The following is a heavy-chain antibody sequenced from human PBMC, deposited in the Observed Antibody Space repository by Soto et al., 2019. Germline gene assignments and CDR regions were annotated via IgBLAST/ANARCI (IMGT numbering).Heavy chain of an antibody. V-gene: IGHV4-59*08. CDR2: IYYSGST. CDR1: GGSISSYY. D-gene: IGHD3-10*01. Sequence: QVQLQESGPGLVKPSETLSLTCTVSGGSISSYYWSWIRQPPGKGLEWIGYIYYSGSTNYNPSLKSRDTISVDTSKNQFSLKLSSVTAADTAVYYCARHEAYYYGSGSYPWFDPWGQGTLVTVSS. J-gene: IGHJ5*02. CDR3: ARHEAYYYGSGSYPWFDP.